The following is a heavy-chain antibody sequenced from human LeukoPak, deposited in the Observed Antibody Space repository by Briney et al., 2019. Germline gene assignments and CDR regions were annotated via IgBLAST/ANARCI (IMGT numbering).Heavy chain of an antibody. J-gene: IGHJ4*02. V-gene: IGHV4-34*01. Sequence: SETLSLTCAVYGGSFSGYYWSWIRQPPGKGLEWIGEINHSGSTNYNPSLKSRVTISVDTSKNQFSLKLSSVTAADTAVYYCATLSVAARPDYWGQATLVTVSS. CDR1: GGSFSGYY. D-gene: IGHD6-6*01. CDR3: ATLSVAARPDY. CDR2: INHSGST.